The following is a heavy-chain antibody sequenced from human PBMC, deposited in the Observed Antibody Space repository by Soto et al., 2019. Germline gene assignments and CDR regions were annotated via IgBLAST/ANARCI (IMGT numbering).Heavy chain of an antibody. CDR2: FHYSGST. CDR3: ARGGKIVYAIAIFDY. V-gene: IGHV4-59*01. D-gene: IGHD2-8*01. CDR1: GGSISNYY. Sequence: SETLSLTCTVSGGSISNYYWSWIRQPPGKGLEWIGYFHYSGSTNYNPSLKSLVTMSVDTSKNQFSLKLSSVTAADTAVYSCARGGKIVYAIAIFDYWGQGTLVTVSS. J-gene: IGHJ4*02.